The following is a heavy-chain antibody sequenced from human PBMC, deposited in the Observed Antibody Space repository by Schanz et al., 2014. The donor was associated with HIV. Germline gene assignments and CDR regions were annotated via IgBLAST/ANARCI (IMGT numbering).Heavy chain of an antibody. CDR1: GFNVSNNY. CDR3: TRDGGCSGSACYGYGMDV. Sequence: VQLVESGGGLMQPGGSLRLSCAASGFNVSNNYVSWVRQAPGKGLEWISYISGSSSTIYYAGSVKGRFTISRDNAKNTLFLQMNNLREDDTAVYYCTRDGGCSGSACYGYGMDVWGQGTTVTVSS. J-gene: IGHJ6*02. CDR2: ISGSSSTI. V-gene: IGHV3-48*02. D-gene: IGHD1-26*01.